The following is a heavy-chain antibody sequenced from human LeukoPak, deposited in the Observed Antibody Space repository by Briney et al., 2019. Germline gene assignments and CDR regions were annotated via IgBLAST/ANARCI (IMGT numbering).Heavy chain of an antibody. J-gene: IGHJ4*02. CDR1: EYTFTGFW. CDR3: ARGRGGYTGHENFDF. Sequence: GESLKISCKVSEYTFTGFWIGWVRQMPGKGLECLGCIYPGDSDTIYSPPFQGQVTISSDKSIRTAYLQWSSLKASDSGIYYCARGRGGYTGHENFDFWGQGTLVSVSS. CDR2: IYPGDSDT. V-gene: IGHV5-51*01. D-gene: IGHD5-12*01.